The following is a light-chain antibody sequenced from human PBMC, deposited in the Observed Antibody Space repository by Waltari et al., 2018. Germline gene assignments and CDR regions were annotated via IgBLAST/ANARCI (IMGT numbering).Light chain of an antibody. J-gene: IGLJ3*02. CDR3: GTWDTSLSAWL. Sequence: QSVLTQPPSVSAAPGQKVTISCSGSSSTIGKNDVSWYQQPPGTAPKLLIYDTNKRPSGIPDLFSGSKSGTSATLGITGLQTGDEADYYCGTWDTSLSAWLFGGGTKVTVL. V-gene: IGLV1-51*01. CDR1: SSTIGKND. CDR2: DTN.